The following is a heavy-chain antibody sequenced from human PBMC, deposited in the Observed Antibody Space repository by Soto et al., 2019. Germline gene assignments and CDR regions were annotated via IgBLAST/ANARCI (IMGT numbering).Heavy chain of an antibody. J-gene: IGHJ4*02. Sequence: QVQLQQWGAGLLNPSETLSLTCAVYGGSFSGYYWSWIRQPPGKGLEWIGEINHSGSTNYNPSLKSRVTISVDTSRNQFSLKRSSVTAADTAVYYCASSPPQYDYIWGSYRFYFDYWGQGTLVTVS. D-gene: IGHD3-16*02. CDR3: ASSPPQYDYIWGSYRFYFDY. CDR1: GGSFSGYY. CDR2: INHSGST. V-gene: IGHV4-34*01.